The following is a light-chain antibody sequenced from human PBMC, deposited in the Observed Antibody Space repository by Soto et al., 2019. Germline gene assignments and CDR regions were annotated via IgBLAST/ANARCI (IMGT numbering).Light chain of an antibody. J-gene: IGKJ5*01. CDR3: QQYNNWPQIT. V-gene: IGKV3-15*01. CDR1: QSISSH. Sequence: EIVMTQSPATLSVSPGERATLSCRASQSISSHLAWYQQIPGQAPRLLIFGAFTRATAIPASFSCSVPGTEFTLTIRSLQSEEFALYYCQQYNNWPQITFGQGTRLEI. CDR2: GAF.